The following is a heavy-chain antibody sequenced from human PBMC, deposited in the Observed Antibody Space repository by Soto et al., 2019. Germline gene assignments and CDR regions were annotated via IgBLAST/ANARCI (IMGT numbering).Heavy chain of an antibody. CDR3: ARVGGLAARTFDY. Sequence: KTSETLSLTCTVSGGSISDFYWSWIRQPPGKGLEWIGYIYYSGGTNYNPSLKSRVTISVDTSKNQFSLNLRSMSPADTAVYYCARVGGLAARTFDYWGPGTLVTVSS. J-gene: IGHJ4*02. D-gene: IGHD6-6*01. V-gene: IGHV4-59*01. CDR2: IYYSGGT. CDR1: GGSISDFY.